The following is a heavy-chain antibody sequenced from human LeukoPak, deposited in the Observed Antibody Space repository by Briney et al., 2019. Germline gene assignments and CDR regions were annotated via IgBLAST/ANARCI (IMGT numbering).Heavy chain of an antibody. J-gene: IGHJ4*02. V-gene: IGHV3-23*01. D-gene: IGHD6-6*01. CDR3: AKDRGVTVATRPPHDY. Sequence: GGSLRLSCAASGFTFSSYAMSWVRQAPGKGLEWVSAISGSGGSTYHADSVKGRFTISRDNSKNTLYLQMNSLRAEDTAVYYCAKDRGVTVATRPPHDYWGQGTLVTVSS. CDR1: GFTFSSYA. CDR2: ISGSGGST.